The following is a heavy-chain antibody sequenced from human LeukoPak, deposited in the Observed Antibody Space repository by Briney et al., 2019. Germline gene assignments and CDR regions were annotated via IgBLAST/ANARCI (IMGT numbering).Heavy chain of an antibody. V-gene: IGHV3-30*03. D-gene: IGHD2-15*01. Sequence: GGSLRLSCAASGFTFSSYGMHWVRQAPGKGLEWVAVISYDGSNKYYADSVKGRFTISRDNSKNTLYLQMNSLRAEDTAVYYCARDGSICSGGSCYGLDYWGQGTLVTVSS. CDR3: ARDGSICSGGSCYGLDY. J-gene: IGHJ4*02. CDR2: ISYDGSNK. CDR1: GFTFSSYG.